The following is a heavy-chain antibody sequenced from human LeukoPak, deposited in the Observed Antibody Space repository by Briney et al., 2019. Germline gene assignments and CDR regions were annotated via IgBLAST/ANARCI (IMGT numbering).Heavy chain of an antibody. CDR3: ARGGGTYYDILTGYYYFDY. D-gene: IGHD3-9*01. CDR1: GFTVSSNY. V-gene: IGHV3-53*01. Sequence: GGSLRLSCAASGFTVSSNYMSWVRQAPGKGLEWVSVIYSGGSTYYADSVKGRFTISRDNSKNPLYPQINSLRAEDTAVYYCARGGGTYYDILTGYYYFDYWGQGTLVTVSS. CDR2: IYSGGST. J-gene: IGHJ4*02.